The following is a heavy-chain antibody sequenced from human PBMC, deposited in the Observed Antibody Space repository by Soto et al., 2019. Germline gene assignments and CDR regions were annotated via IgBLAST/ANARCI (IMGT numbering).Heavy chain of an antibody. CDR1: GYTFTGYY. J-gene: IGHJ4*02. V-gene: IGHV1-2*04. Sequence: ASVKVSCKASGYTFTGYYMHWVRQAPGQGLEWMGWINPNSGGTNYAQKFQGWVTMTRDTSISTAYMELSRLRSDDTAFYYCARDRSSSGVSLDYWGQGTLVTVSS. D-gene: IGHD6-6*01. CDR3: ARDRSSSGVSLDY. CDR2: INPNSGGT.